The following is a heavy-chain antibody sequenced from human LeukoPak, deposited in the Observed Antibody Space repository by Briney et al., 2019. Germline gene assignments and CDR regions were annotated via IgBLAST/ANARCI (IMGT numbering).Heavy chain of an antibody. J-gene: IGHJ4*02. V-gene: IGHV1-2*02. CDR3: ARDRPMGVPGSFHY. Sequence: ASVKVSCKASGYTFTGYYMHWVRQAPGQGLEWMGWINPNSGGTNYAQKFQGRVAMTRDTSISTVYMELSRLRSDDTAVYYCARDRPMGVPGSFHYWGQGTLVTVSS. CDR2: INPNSGGT. CDR1: GYTFTGYY. D-gene: IGHD3-10*01.